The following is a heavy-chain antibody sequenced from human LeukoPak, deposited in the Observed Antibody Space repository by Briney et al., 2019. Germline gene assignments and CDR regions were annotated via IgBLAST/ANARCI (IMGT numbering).Heavy chain of an antibody. Sequence: GGSLRLSCAASGFIFSSYAMHWVRQAPGKGLEWVSFIRYDGSDKYYADSVKGRFTISRDNSKNTVYLEMSSLRTEDTAVYYCAKDRDGIAAIGANYWGQGTLVTVSP. CDR2: IRYDGSDK. V-gene: IGHV3-30*02. CDR1: GFIFSSYA. J-gene: IGHJ4*02. CDR3: AKDRDGIAAIGANY. D-gene: IGHD6-13*01.